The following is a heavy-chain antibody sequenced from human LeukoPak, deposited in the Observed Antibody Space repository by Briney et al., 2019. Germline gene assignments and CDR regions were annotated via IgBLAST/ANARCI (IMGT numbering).Heavy chain of an antibody. CDR1: GGSISSGGYY. Sequence: SETLSLTCTVSGGSISSGGYYWSWIRQHPGKGLEWIGYIYYSGSTYYNPSLKSRVTISVVTSKNQFSLKLSSVTAADTAVYYCAAQDVNWFDPWGQGTLVTVSS. V-gene: IGHV4-31*03. J-gene: IGHJ5*02. D-gene: IGHD2-15*01. CDR2: IYYSGST. CDR3: AAQDVNWFDP.